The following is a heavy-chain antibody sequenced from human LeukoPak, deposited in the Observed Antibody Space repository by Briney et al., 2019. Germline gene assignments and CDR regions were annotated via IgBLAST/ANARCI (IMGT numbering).Heavy chain of an antibody. D-gene: IGHD2-2*03. Sequence: PGGSLRLSCAASGFTFDDYAMHWVRQAPGTGLEWVSLISGDAGSTYYADSVRGRFTISRDNSKNSLYLQMNSLRTEDTALYYCAKDIGYCSSTSCSMFDDASDIWGQGTMVTVSS. V-gene: IGHV3-43*02. CDR3: AKDIGYCSSTSCSMFDDASDI. J-gene: IGHJ3*02. CDR2: ISGDAGST. CDR1: GFTFDDYA.